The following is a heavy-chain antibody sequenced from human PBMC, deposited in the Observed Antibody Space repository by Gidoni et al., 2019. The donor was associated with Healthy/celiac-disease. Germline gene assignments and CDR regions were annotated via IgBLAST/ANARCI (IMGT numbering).Heavy chain of an antibody. D-gene: IGHD3-16*02. CDR3: TTDRRGGYDYVWGSYLADY. CDR2: IKSKTDGGTT. J-gene: IGHJ4*02. Sequence: EVQLVESGGGLVKPGGSLRLSCAASGFTFSNPWLSWVRQAQGKGLEWVGRIKSKTDGGTTDYAAPVKGRFTISRDDSKNTLYLQMNSLKTEDTAVYYCTTDRRGGYDYVWGSYLADYWGQGTLVTVSS. V-gene: IGHV3-15*01. CDR1: GFTFSNPW.